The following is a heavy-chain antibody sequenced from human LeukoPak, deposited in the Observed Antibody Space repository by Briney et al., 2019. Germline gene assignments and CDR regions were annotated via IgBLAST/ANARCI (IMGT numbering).Heavy chain of an antibody. Sequence: GGSLRLSCAASGGTFGDYAMHWVRQAPGKGLEWVSGISWNSGSICYADSVKGRFTISRDNSNNSLYLQMNSLSAEATALSYCEKAANWHYQPTTDYWGQGTLVTVSS. V-gene: IGHV3-9*01. CDR2: ISWNSGSI. CDR1: GGTFGDYA. D-gene: IGHD1-7*01. CDR3: EKAANWHYQPTTDY. J-gene: IGHJ4*02.